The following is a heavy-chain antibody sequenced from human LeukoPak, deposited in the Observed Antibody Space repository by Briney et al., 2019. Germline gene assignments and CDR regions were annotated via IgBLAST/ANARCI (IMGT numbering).Heavy chain of an antibody. CDR2: ISYDGSNK. V-gene: IGHV3-30*18. CDR1: GFTFSSYG. D-gene: IGHD5-18*01. CDR3: AKDKAATAGYSYGSPSLNY. Sequence: PGGSLRLSCAASGFTFSSYGMPWVRQAPGKGLEWVAVISYDGSNKYYADSVKGRFTISRDNSKNTLYLQMNSLRAEDTAVYYCAKDKAATAGYSYGSPSLNYWGQGTLVTVSS. J-gene: IGHJ4*02.